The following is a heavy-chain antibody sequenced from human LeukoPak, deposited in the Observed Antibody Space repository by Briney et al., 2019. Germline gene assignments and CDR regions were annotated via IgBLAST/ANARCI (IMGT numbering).Heavy chain of an antibody. D-gene: IGHD3-22*01. CDR3: VRPYDSSGYQWNDAFDI. Sequence: PGGSLRLSCADSGFTFSSYWVQWVRHAPGQGLVWLSRIKGDGSGTNYADSLKGRFIISRDNAKNTLSLQMNSLRAEDTAIYYCVRPYDSSGYQWNDAFDIWGQGTMVTVS. CDR2: IKGDGSGT. CDR1: GFTFSSYW. J-gene: IGHJ3*02. V-gene: IGHV3-74*01.